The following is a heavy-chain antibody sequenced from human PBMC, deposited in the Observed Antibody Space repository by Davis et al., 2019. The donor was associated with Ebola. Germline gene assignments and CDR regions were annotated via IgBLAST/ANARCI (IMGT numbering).Heavy chain of an antibody. V-gene: IGHV3-7*01. D-gene: IGHD2-15*01. CDR2: IKQDGSEK. CDR3: ARVRGGGVAATAGGCYYYYYGMDV. CDR1: GFTFSSYW. J-gene: IGHJ6*02. Sequence: PGGSLRLSCAASGFTFSSYWMSWVRQAPGKGLEWVANIKQDGSEKYYVDSVKGRFTISRDNAKNSLYLQMNSLRAEDTAVYYCARVRGGGVAATAGGCYYYYYGMDVWGQGTTVTVSS.